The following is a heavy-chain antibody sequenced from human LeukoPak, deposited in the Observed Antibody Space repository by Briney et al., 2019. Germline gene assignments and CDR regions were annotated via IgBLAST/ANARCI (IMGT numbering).Heavy chain of an antibody. CDR2: MSGTGWRST. V-gene: IGHV4-59*08. CDR3: ATGPWELDY. J-gene: IGHJ4*02. D-gene: IGHD1-26*01. CDR1: GGSITNHD. Sequence: SETLSLTCTVSGGSITNHDRAWIRQPPGKGLEWIGYMSGTGWRSTHYSPSLVSRVTISVDMSRNQFSLKMTSLTAADTAVYYCATGPWELDYWGQGILVTVSS.